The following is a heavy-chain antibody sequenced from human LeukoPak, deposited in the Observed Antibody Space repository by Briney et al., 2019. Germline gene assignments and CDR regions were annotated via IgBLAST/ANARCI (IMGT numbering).Heavy chain of an antibody. J-gene: IGHJ4*02. V-gene: IGHV3-30*04. CDR3: ASEIIFGSFDY. CDR1: GFTFSSYA. Sequence: PGGSLRLSCAASGFTFSSYAMHWVRQAPGKGLGWVAVISYDGSNKYYADSVKGRFTISRDNSKNTLYLQMNSLRAEDTAVYYCASEIIFGSFDYWGQGTLVTVSS. D-gene: IGHD3-3*01. CDR2: ISYDGSNK.